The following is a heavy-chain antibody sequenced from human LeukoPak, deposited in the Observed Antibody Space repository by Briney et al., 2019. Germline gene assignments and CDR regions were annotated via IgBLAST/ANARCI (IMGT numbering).Heavy chain of an antibody. Sequence: GASVKVSRKPSGYTFSNYDINWVRQVTGQGLEWMGWMNPNSGNTGYAQKFQGRVTMTRNTSISTAYMELSSLRSEDTAVYYCARVLSTSGGYYYYGMDVWGQGTTVTVSS. CDR1: GYTFSNYD. CDR3: ARVLSTSGGYYYYGMDV. CDR2: MNPNSGNT. D-gene: IGHD2-15*01. J-gene: IGHJ6*02. V-gene: IGHV1-8*01.